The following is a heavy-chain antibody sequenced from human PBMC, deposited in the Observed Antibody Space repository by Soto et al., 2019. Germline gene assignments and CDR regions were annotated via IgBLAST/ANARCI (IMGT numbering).Heavy chain of an antibody. CDR1: GFTFRSYA. J-gene: IGHJ4*02. CDR3: ARAFQLG. V-gene: IGHV3-30-3*01. D-gene: IGHD3-16*01. CDR2: ISYDGSNK. Sequence: QVQLVESGGGVVQPGRSLRLSCAASGFTFRSYAMHWVRQAPGKGLEWVAVISYDGSNKYYADSVKGRFTISRDNSKNTLYLQMNSLRAEDTAVYYCARAFQLGWGQGTLVTVSS.